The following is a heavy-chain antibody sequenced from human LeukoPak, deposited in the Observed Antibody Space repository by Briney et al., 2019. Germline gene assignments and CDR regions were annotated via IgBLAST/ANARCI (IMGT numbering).Heavy chain of an antibody. CDR1: GVSISSDY. Sequence: SETLSLTCTVSGVSISSDYWSWVRQPPGKRLEWVGYIYYTGNTNYNPSLKSRVNMTLDTSKNQFALNLRSVTAADTAVYYCARVDWDGYYYYYGMDVWGQGTAVTVS. J-gene: IGHJ6*02. CDR2: IYYTGNT. V-gene: IGHV4-59*01. D-gene: IGHD2-21*01. CDR3: ARVDWDGYYYYYGMDV.